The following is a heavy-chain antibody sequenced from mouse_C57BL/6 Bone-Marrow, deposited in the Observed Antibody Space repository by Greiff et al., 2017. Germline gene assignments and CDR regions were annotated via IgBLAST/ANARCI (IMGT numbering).Heavy chain of an antibody. Sequence: EVMLVESGGDLVKPGGSLKLSCAAPGFTFSSYGMSWVRQTPDKRLEWVATISSGGSYTYYPDSVKGRFTISRDNAKNTLYLQMSSLKSEDTAMYYCARRRGWFAYWGQGTLVTVSA. J-gene: IGHJ3*01. CDR2: ISSGGSYT. V-gene: IGHV5-6*02. CDR1: GFTFSSYG. CDR3: ARRRGWFAY.